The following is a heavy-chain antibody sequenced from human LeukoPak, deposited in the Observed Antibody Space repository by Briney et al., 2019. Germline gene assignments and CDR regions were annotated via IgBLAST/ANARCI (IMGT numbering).Heavy chain of an antibody. D-gene: IGHD3-22*01. CDR1: GVSISSYY. J-gene: IGHJ5*02. CDR2: IHNSGIT. V-gene: IGHV4-59*01. CDR3: ARDRYYYDSSGTRWFDP. Sequence: SETLSLTCTVSGVSISSYYWSWIRQPPGKGLEWIGYIHNSGITNYNPSLKSRVTISVDTSKNQFSLKLSSVTAADTAVYYCARDRYYYDSSGTRWFDPRGQGTLVTVSS.